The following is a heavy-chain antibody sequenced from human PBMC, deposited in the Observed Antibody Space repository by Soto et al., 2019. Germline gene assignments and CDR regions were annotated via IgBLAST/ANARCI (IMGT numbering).Heavy chain of an antibody. Sequence: EVQLLESGGGLVQPGGSLRLSCAASGFTYSSYAMSWVRQAPGKGLEWVSVISDSGSSTYYADSVKGRFTISRDNSKNTLYLQMNCLRAEDTAVYYCAKARSAISYDAVAVWGQGTMVIVSS. V-gene: IGHV3-23*01. CDR1: GFTYSSYA. D-gene: IGHD3-16*01. J-gene: IGHJ4*02. CDR2: ISDSGSST. CDR3: AKARSAISYDAVAV.